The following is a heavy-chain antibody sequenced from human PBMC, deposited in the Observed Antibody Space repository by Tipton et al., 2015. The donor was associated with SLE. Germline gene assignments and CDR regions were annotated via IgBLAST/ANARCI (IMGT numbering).Heavy chain of an antibody. CDR2: ISPNTGGT. Sequence: QLVQSGAEVKKPGASVKVSCKASGCRFSDNYIHWVRLAPGQGLEWMGWISPNTGGTNYAQKFQGRFTMTTDTSISTAYMELTGLRSDDTAVYYCARKIQFGPNAFDVWGQGALVTVSS. D-gene: IGHD3-16*01. CDR3: ARKIQFGPNAFDV. CDR1: GCRFSDNY. V-gene: IGHV1-2*02. J-gene: IGHJ3*01.